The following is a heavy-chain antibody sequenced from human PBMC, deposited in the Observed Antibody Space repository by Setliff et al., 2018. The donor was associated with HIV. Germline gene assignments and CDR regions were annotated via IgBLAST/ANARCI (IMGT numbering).Heavy chain of an antibody. CDR3: ARDRELMVYAIKTYYYYYMDV. D-gene: IGHD2-8*01. J-gene: IGHJ6*03. CDR2: IYTSGST. CDR1: GGSISSYY. V-gene: IGHV4-4*07. Sequence: SETLSLTCTVSGGSISSYYWSWIRQPAGKGLEWIGRIYTSGSTNCNPSLKSRVTMSVDTSKNQFSLKLSSVTAADTAVYYCARDRELMVYAIKTYYYYYMDVWGKGTTVTVSS.